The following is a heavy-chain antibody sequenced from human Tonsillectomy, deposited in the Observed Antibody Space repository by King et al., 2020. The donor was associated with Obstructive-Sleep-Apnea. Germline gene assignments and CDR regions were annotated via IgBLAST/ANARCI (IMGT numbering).Heavy chain of an antibody. J-gene: IGHJ6*02. CDR1: GGSISSYY. V-gene: IGHV4-59*08. CDR2: IYYSGST. Sequence: VQLQESGPGLVKPSETLSLTCTVSGGSISSYYWSWIRQPPGKGLEWIGYIYYSGSTNYNPSLKGRVTISVDTSKTQFSLKLSSVTAADTAVYYFARSTYYYYGMDDWGQGTTVTVSS. CDR3: ARSTYYYYGMDD.